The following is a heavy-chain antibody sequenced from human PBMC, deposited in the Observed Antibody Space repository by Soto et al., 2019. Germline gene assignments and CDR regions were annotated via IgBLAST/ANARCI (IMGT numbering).Heavy chain of an antibody. J-gene: IGHJ6*02. CDR1: GFDFSNSW. Sequence: EVQLVESGGGVVQPGGSLRLSCAASGFDFSNSWIHWVRQVPGKGLVWVSRINSDGSSTIYADSVKGRFTISRENAKSTVYLQMNSLRAEDTALYYCARDNHYKMDVWGQGTTVTVSS. CDR3: ARDNHYKMDV. CDR2: INSDGSST. V-gene: IGHV3-74*01. D-gene: IGHD4-4*01.